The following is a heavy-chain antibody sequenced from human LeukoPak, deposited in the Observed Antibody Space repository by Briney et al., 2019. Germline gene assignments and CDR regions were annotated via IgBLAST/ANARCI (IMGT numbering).Heavy chain of an antibody. CDR1: GDSVSSNSAA. CDR3: ARELREWELLRYAFDI. J-gene: IGHJ3*02. Sequence: SQTLSLTCAISGDSVSSNSAAWNWIRQSPSRGLEWLGRTYYRSKWYNDYAVSVKSRITINPDTSKNQFSLQLNSVTPEDTAVYYCARELREWELLRYAFDIWGLGTMVTVSS. CDR2: TYYRSKWYN. V-gene: IGHV6-1*01. D-gene: IGHD1-26*01.